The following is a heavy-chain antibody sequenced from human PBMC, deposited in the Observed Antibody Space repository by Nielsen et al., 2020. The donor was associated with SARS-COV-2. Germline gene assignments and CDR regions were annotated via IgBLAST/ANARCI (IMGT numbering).Heavy chain of an antibody. D-gene: IGHD5-12*01. CDR1: GGSISSYY. Sequence: SCTVSGGSISSYYWSWIRQPPGKGLEWIGYIYYSGSTNYNPSLKSRVTISVDTSKNQFSLKLSSVTAADTAVYYCARAGGYTGADYWGQGTLVTVSS. J-gene: IGHJ4*02. CDR2: IYYSGST. CDR3: ARAGGYTGADY. V-gene: IGHV4-59*01.